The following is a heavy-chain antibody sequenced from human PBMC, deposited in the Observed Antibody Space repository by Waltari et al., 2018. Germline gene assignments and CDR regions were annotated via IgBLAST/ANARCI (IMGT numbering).Heavy chain of an antibody. CDR2: IYYSGST. J-gene: IGHJ3*02. CDR1: GGSISSSSYY. CDR3: ARLPYSGSYWDSENDAFDI. Sequence: QLQLQESGPGLVKPSETLSLTCSVSGGSISSSSYYWGWIRPPPGNGLEWIGSIYYSGSTYYNPSLKSRVTISVDTSKNQFSLKLSSVTAADTAVYYCARLPYSGSYWDSENDAFDIWGQGTMVTVSS. D-gene: IGHD1-26*01. V-gene: IGHV4-39*01.